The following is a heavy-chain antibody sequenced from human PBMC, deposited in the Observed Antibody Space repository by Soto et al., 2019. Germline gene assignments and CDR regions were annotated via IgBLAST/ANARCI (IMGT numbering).Heavy chain of an antibody. CDR1: GFTFSSYA. CDR3: AKEKTRGQLPYYYGMDV. J-gene: IGHJ6*02. V-gene: IGHV3-23*01. CDR2: ISGSGGST. D-gene: IGHD6-13*01. Sequence: PGGSLRLSCAASGFTFSSYAISWVRQAPGKGLEWVSAISGSGGSTYYADSVKGRFTISRDNSKNTLYPQMNSLRAEDTAVYYCAKEKTRGQLPYYYGMDVWGQGTTVTVSS.